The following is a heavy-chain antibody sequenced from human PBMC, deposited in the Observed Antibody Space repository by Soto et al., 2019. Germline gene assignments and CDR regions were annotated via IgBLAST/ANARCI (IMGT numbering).Heavy chain of an antibody. CDR2: ISGSGGST. CDR1: GFTFSSYA. J-gene: IGHJ4*02. V-gene: IGHV3-23*01. CDR3: AKSSLNWDIVAPDY. D-gene: IGHD5-12*01. Sequence: GGSLRLSCAASGFTFSSYAMSWVRQAPGKGLEWVSTISGSGGSTYYADSVKGRFTISRDNSKNTLYLQMNSLRAGDTAVYFCAKSSLNWDIVAPDYWGQGTLVTVSS.